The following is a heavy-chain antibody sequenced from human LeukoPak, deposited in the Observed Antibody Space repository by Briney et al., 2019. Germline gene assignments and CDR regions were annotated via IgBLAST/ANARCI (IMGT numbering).Heavy chain of an antibody. CDR3: ARPYYDSSAPPYDY. CDR1: GYTFTSYG. Sequence: ASVKVSCKASGYTFTSYGISWVRQAPGQGPEWMGWISAYNGNTNYAQKLQGRVTMTTDTSTSTAYMELRSLRSDDTAVYYCARPYYDSSAPPYDYWGRGTLVTVSS. J-gene: IGHJ4*02. CDR2: ISAYNGNT. V-gene: IGHV1-18*01. D-gene: IGHD3-22*01.